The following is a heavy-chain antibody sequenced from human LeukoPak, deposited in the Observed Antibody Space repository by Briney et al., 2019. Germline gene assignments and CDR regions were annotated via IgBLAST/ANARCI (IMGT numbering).Heavy chain of an antibody. D-gene: IGHD5-18*01. CDR3: AKFRGYSYGPIGY. Sequence: GGTLRLSCAASGFTFSSYGMSWVRQAPGKGLEWVSAISGSGGSTFYADSVKGRFTISRDNSKNTLYLQMNSLRAEDTAVYYCAKFRGYSYGPIGYWGQGTLVTVSS. V-gene: IGHV3-23*01. CDR2: ISGSGGST. CDR1: GFTFSSYG. J-gene: IGHJ4*02.